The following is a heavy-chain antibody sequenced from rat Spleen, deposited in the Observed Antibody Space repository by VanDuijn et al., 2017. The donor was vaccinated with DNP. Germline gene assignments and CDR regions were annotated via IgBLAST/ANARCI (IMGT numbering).Heavy chain of an antibody. D-gene: IGHD1-10*01. Sequence: EVQLQESGPGLVKPSQSLSLTCSVTGYSITNNYWGWVRKFPGNKMEWVGHITYSGDTSYNPSLKSRISITRDTSKNQSILQLNSVTTEETATYYCARQDYYNNRGGWFAYWGQGTLVTVSS. V-gene: IGHV3-1*01. J-gene: IGHJ3*01. CDR2: ITYSGDT. CDR1: GYSITNNY. CDR3: ARQDYYNNRGGWFAY.